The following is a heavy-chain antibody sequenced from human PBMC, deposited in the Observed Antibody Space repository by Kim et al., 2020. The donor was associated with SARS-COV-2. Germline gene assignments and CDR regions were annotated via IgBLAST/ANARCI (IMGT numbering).Heavy chain of an antibody. J-gene: IGHJ4*02. Sequence: SETLSLTCTVSGDSFRSSAYYWGWIRQPPGKGLEWIGSIYYSGRTYYNPSLNNRVTISVDTSKNQFSLRLGSVTAADTAVYYCARLFPFDSNWGHVADYWGQGTLVTVSS. CDR2: IYYSGRT. CDR1: GDSFRSSAYY. V-gene: IGHV4-39*01. D-gene: IGHD7-27*01. CDR3: ARLFPFDSNWGHVADY.